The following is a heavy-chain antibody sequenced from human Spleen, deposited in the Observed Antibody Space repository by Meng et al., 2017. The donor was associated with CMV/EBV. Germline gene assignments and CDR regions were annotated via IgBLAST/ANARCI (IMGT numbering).Heavy chain of an antibody. Sequence: GESLKISCAASGFTFSSYAMSWVRQAPGKGLEWVSSVTSSSSYRYYADSLRGRFTISRDNAKNLLYLRMDSLRAEDTAVYYCARDPLGDIVGVPAATFDYWGQGTLVTVSS. J-gene: IGHJ4*02. V-gene: IGHV3-21*01. CDR2: VTSSSSYR. CDR1: GFTFSSYA. CDR3: ARDPLGDIVGVPAATFDY. D-gene: IGHD2-2*01.